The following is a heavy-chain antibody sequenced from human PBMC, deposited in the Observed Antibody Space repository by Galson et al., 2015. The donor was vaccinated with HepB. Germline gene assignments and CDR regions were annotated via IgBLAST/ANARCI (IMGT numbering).Heavy chain of an antibody. CDR3: ARYDYGDYVSSMDC. Sequence: SVKVSCKASGYTFTSYGISWVRQAPGQGLEWMGWISAYNGNTNYAQKLQGRVTMTTDTSTSTAYMELRSLRSDDTAVYYCARYDYGDYVSSMDCWGQGTLVTVSS. J-gene: IGHJ4*02. CDR1: GYTFTSYG. V-gene: IGHV1-18*04. D-gene: IGHD4-17*01. CDR2: ISAYNGNT.